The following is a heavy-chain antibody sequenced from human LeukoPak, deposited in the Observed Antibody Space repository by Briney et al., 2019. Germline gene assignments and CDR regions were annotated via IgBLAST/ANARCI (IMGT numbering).Heavy chain of an antibody. CDR1: GYTFTSYY. CDR2: INPSGGST. CDR3: ARGGLRVMVYRLYYMDE. D-gene: IGHD2-8*01. Sequence: ASVKVSCKASGYTFTSYYMHWVRQAPGQGLEWMGIINPSGGSTSYAQKFQGRVTMTRDMSTSTAYMELTRLRSDDTAVYYCARGGLRVMVYRLYYMDEWGKGTTVTVSS. V-gene: IGHV1-46*01. J-gene: IGHJ6*03.